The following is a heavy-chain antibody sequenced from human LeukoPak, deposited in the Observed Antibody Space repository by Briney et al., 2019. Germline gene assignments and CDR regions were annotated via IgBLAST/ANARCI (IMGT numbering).Heavy chain of an antibody. CDR3: ARVDYGDPIYFDS. V-gene: IGHV4-59*12. CDR2: IYYSGSGST. D-gene: IGHD4-17*01. CDR1: GGSISPYY. Sequence: SETLSLTCTVSGGSISPYYWSWIRQPPGKGLEWIGYIYYSGSGSTSHNPSLKSRVTISVDTSKNQFSLKLSSVTAADTAVYYCARVDYGDPIYFDSWGQGTLVTVSS. J-gene: IGHJ4*02.